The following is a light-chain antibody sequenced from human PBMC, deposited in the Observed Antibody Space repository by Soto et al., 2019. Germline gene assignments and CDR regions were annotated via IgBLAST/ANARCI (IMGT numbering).Light chain of an antibody. J-gene: IGLJ1*01. CDR3: NSYTSSSTLDV. Sequence: QSALTQPASVSGFPGQSITISCTGTSSDVGGYNYVSWYQQHPGKAPKLMIYEVSNRPSGVSNRFSGSKSGNTASLTISGLQAEEEADYYCNSYTSSSTLDVFGTGTKLTVL. CDR1: SSDVGGYNY. CDR2: EVS. V-gene: IGLV2-14*01.